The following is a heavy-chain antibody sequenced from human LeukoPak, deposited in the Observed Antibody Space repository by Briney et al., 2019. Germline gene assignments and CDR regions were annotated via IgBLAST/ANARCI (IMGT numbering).Heavy chain of an antibody. CDR1: GGTFSSYA. J-gene: IGHJ4*02. Sequence: GASVKVSCKASGGTFSSYAISWVRQAPGQGLEWMGGIIPIFGTANYAQKFQGRVTITADESTSTAYMELSSLRSEDTAVYYCARAPPAAAGTGFGDYWGQGTLVTVSS. D-gene: IGHD6-13*01. CDR3: ARAPPAAAGTGFGDY. CDR2: IIPIFGTA. V-gene: IGHV1-69*01.